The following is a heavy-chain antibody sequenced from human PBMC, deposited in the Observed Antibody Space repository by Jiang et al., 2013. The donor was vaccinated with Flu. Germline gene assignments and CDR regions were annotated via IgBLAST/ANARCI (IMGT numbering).Heavy chain of an antibody. V-gene: IGHV3-33*01. CDR3: WANGDYVSFDY. D-gene: IGHD4-17*01. CDR1: SSYG. CDR2: IWYDGSNK. J-gene: IGHJ4*02. Sequence: SSYGMHWVRQAPGKGLEWVAVIWYDGSNKYYADSVKGRFTISRDNSKNTLYLQMNSLRAEDTAVYYCWANGDYVSFDYWGQGTLVTVSS.